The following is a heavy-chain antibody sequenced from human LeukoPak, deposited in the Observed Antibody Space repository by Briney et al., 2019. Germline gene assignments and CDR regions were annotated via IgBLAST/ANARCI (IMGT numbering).Heavy chain of an antibody. CDR1: GVTVSSNY. CDR2: IYSGGST. Sequence: PGGSLRLSCAASGVTVSSNYMSWVRQAPGKGLEWVSVIYSGGSTYYADSVKGRFTISRDNSKNTLYLQMNSLRAEDTAVYYCALDSGPYYFDYWGQGTLVTVSS. D-gene: IGHD3/OR15-3a*01. CDR3: ALDSGPYYFDY. J-gene: IGHJ4*02. V-gene: IGHV3-53*01.